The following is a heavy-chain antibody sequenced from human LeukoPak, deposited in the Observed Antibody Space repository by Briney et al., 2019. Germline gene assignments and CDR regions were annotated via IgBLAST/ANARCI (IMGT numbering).Heavy chain of an antibody. CDR3: ARVPVAAAGTRWFDP. V-gene: IGHV4-59*01. CDR2: IYYSGST. D-gene: IGHD6-13*01. J-gene: IGHJ5*02. CDR1: GGSISSYY. Sequence: SETLSLTCTVSGGSISSYYWSWIRQPPGKGLEWIGYIYYSGSTNYNPSLKSRVTISVDTSKNRFSLKLSSVTAADTAVYYRARVPVAAAGTRWFDPWGQGTLVTVSS.